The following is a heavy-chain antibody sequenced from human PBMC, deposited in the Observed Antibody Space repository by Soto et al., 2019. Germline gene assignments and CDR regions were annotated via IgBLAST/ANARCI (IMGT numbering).Heavy chain of an antibody. J-gene: IGHJ5*02. D-gene: IGHD3-3*01. CDR2: IYYSGST. CDR1: GGSISSYY. V-gene: IGHV4-59*08. Sequence: SETLSLTCTVSGGSISSYYWSWIRQPPGKGLEWIGYIYYSGSTNYNPSLKSRVTISVDTSKNQFSLKLSSVTAADTAVYYCARLRCLEWSNWFDPRGQGTLVTVSS. CDR3: ARLRCLEWSNWFDP.